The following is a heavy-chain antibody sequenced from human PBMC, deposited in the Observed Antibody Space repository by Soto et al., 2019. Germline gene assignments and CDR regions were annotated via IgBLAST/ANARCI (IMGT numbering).Heavy chain of an antibody. CDR2: ISGYNGNT. CDR3: ARGNDFDSCGPCDY. D-gene: IGHD3-22*01. J-gene: IGHJ4*02. CDR1: GYTFTSYG. V-gene: IGHV1-18*04. Sequence: QVQLVQSGAEVKKSGASVKVSCKASGYTFTSYGITWVRQSPGQGLAWMGWISGYNGNTNYAQMLQGRITMTIATSTSTAYMDLRSLKSDDASVYFCARGNDFDSCGPCDYWGQGTVVTVSS.